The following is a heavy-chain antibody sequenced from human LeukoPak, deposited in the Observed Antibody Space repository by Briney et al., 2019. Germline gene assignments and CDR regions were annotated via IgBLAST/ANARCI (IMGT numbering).Heavy chain of an antibody. J-gene: IGHJ4*02. CDR3: ARHYRGGYDSSGYYFDY. CDR1: GGSISSYY. CDR2: IYYSGST. Sequence: SETLSLTCTVSGGSISSYYWSWIRQPPGKGLEWIGYIYYSGSTNYNPSLKSRVTISVDTSKNQFSLKLSSVTAADTAVHYCARHYRGGYDSSGYYFDYWGQGTLVTVSS. V-gene: IGHV4-59*08. D-gene: IGHD3-22*01.